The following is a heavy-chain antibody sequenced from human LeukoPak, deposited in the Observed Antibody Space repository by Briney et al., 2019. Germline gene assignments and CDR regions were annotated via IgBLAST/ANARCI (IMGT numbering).Heavy chain of an antibody. V-gene: IGHV3-23*01. D-gene: IGHD3-22*01. J-gene: IGHJ3*02. Sequence: GGSLRLSCAVSRFTFSRYAMSWVRQASGKGLEWVLTISGGGGIQYYGDYVKGRFTISRNNSKNTLYVQMNSLRAEDTAVYYCAKGGYYYDAGGKDDAFDIWGQGITVTVSS. CDR1: RFTFSRYA. CDR3: AKGGYYYDAGGKDDAFDI. CDR2: ISGGGGIQ.